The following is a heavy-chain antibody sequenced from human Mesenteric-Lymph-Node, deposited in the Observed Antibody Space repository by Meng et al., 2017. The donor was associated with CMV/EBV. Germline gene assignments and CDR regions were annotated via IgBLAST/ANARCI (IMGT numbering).Heavy chain of an antibody. CDR1: YA. CDR2: INVGDGNT. D-gene: IGHD1-1*01. J-gene: IGHJ6*02. Sequence: YALHWVRQATGQRLEWMGWINVGDGNTKYSQKFQGRVTITRDTPASTAYMELSSLRSEDTAVYYCARTEVPVHLERPYYYYYGMDVWGQGTTVTVSS. CDR3: ARTEVPVHLERPYYYYYGMDV. V-gene: IGHV1-3*01.